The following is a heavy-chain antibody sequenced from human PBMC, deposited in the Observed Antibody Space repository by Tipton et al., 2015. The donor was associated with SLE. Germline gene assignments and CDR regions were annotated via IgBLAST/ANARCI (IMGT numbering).Heavy chain of an antibody. CDR3: ARRGGSGSYPFDY. CDR2: IYYSGST. Sequence: TLSLTCTVSGGSISSGGYYWSWIRQHPGKGLEWIGYIYYSGSTYYNPSLKSRVTISVDTSKNQFSLKLSSVTAADTAVYYCARRGGSGSYPFDYWGQGTLVTVSS. D-gene: IGHD3-10*01. V-gene: IGHV4-31*03. CDR1: GGSISSGGYY. J-gene: IGHJ4*02.